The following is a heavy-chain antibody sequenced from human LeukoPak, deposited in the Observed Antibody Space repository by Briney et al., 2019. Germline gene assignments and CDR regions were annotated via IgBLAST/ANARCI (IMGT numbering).Heavy chain of an antibody. CDR3: ARVRSVTTSLVFDY. V-gene: IGHV3-21*01. J-gene: IGHJ4*02. CDR1: GFTFSSYS. CDR2: ISSSSSYI. Sequence: PGGSLRLSCAAPGFTFSSYSMNWVRQAPGKGLEWVSSISSSSSYIYYADSVKGRFTISRDNAKNSLYLQMNSLRAEDTAVYYCARVRSVTTSLVFDYWGQGTLVTVSS. D-gene: IGHD4-17*01.